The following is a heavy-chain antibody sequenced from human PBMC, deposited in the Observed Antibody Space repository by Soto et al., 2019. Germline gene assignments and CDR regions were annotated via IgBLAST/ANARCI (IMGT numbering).Heavy chain of an antibody. CDR3: SRASAAATSWFDY. D-gene: IGHD6-25*01. Sequence: QVQLVQSAAEVERPGASVKVSCQISGYSFPAFYIHWVRQAPGQGREWVGWFNPKTGGANSAQKFQGRVTMTRATSISTVYMDLSGLTSADTAVYYCSRASAAATSWFDYWGQGTLVTVSS. CDR1: GYSFPAFY. V-gene: IGHV1-2*02. J-gene: IGHJ5*01. CDR2: FNPKTGGA.